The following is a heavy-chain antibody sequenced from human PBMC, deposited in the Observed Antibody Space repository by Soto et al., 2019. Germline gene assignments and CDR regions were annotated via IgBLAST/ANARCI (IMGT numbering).Heavy chain of an antibody. V-gene: IGHV2-5*01. CDR1: GFSLNTTGVG. CDR3: ARAYNWNYF. J-gene: IGHJ4*02. D-gene: IGHD1-7*01. Sequence: QITLKESGPTLVKPTQTLMLTCSFSGFSLNTTGVGVGWIRQAPGKALEWLANIYWHDDKRYNPSLEGRLTITKDTSKNQVVLTMTNMDPVDTATYYCARAYNWNYFWGQGTLVTVSS. CDR2: IYWHDDK.